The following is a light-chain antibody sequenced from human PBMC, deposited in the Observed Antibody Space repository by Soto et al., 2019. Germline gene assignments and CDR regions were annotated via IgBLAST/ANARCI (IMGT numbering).Light chain of an antibody. CDR2: AAS. CDR1: HSVRSN. Sequence: ETVMTQSPVTLSLSPGDRATLSCRASHSVRSNLAWYQQKPGQPPRLLIYAASTRATGIPGRFSGGGSGTDFTLTISRLEPEDFAVYYCQQYGSSGTFGQGTRLEI. J-gene: IGKJ5*01. CDR3: QQYGSSGT. V-gene: IGKV3-20*01.